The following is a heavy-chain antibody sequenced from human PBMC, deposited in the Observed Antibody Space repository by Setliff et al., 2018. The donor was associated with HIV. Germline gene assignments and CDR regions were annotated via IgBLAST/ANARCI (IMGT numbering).Heavy chain of an antibody. Sequence: SETLSLTCTVPGGSISSGSHYWNWIRQPAGKGLEWIGHIYSSGSTNYNPSLKSRVTISVDTSKNQFSLKLSSVTAADTAVYYCARDYDFWSGWKAFDIWGQGTMVTVSS. V-gene: IGHV4-61*09. D-gene: IGHD3-3*01. J-gene: IGHJ3*02. CDR2: IYSSGST. CDR3: ARDYDFWSGWKAFDI. CDR1: GGSISSGSHY.